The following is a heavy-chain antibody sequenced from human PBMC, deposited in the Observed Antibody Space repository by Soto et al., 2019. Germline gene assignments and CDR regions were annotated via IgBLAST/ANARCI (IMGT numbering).Heavy chain of an antibody. V-gene: IGHV3-49*03. CDR3: TREHDALTGYYNYY. CDR1: GFTFREYG. CDR2: IRSESYGGTA. J-gene: IGHJ4*02. Sequence: GGSLRLSCTTSGFTFREYGLSWFRQAPGKGLEWVAFIRSESYGGTAAYAASVRGRFTISRDDSNSVAYLELNSLKGDDTAVYFCTREHDALTGYYNYYWGQGTLVTVSS. D-gene: IGHD3-9*01.